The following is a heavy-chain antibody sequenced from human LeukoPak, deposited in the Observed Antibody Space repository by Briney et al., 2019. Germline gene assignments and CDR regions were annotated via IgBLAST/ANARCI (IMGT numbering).Heavy chain of an antibody. J-gene: IGHJ3*02. CDR3: ARVKGIFGVVALKHAFDI. V-gene: IGHV4-31*03. CDR2: IYYSGST. D-gene: IGHD3-3*01. CDR1: GGSISSGDYY. Sequence: SETLSLTCTVSGGSISSGDYYWSWIRQPPGKGLEWIGYIYYSGSTYYNPSLKSRVTISVDTSKNQFSLKLSSVTAADTAVYYCARVKGIFGVVALKHAFDIWGQGTMVTVSS.